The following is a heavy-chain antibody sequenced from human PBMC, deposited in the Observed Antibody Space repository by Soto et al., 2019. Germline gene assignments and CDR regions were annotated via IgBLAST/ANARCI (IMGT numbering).Heavy chain of an antibody. D-gene: IGHD3-22*01. CDR2: MFHGGST. CDR3: ARPHYESNTFYYYFDS. Sequence: QVQLQQWGAGLLKPSETLSLTCAVYGGSFSGYYWSWIRQPPGKGLEWIGEMFHGGSTNYSPSLKSRVTISVDTSKNQISLELSSVTAADTAVYYCARPHYESNTFYYYFDSWGQGTLVTVSS. CDR1: GGSFSGYY. V-gene: IGHV4-34*12. J-gene: IGHJ4*02.